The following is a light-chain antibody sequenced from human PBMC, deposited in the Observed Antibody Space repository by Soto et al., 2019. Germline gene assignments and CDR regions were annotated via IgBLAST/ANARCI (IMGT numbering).Light chain of an antibody. Sequence: EIVMTQSPATLSVSPGERATLSCRASQSFSSNFAWYQQKPGQAPRLLIYGASTRATGIPGRFSGRGSGTEFTLTISSLQSEDFAVYYCQQYNNWPFTFGGGTKVEIK. CDR3: QQYNNWPFT. CDR2: GAS. CDR1: QSFSSN. J-gene: IGKJ4*01. V-gene: IGKV3-15*01.